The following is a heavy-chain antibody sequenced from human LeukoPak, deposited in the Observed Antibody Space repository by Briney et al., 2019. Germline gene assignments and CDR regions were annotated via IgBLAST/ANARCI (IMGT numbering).Heavy chain of an antibody. CDR2: IRHDGTEN. D-gene: IGHD1-26*01. V-gene: IGHV3-7*04. J-gene: IGHJ4*02. Sequence: PGGSLRLSCTASGFTFSNSWMYWVRQAPGKGLAWVANIRHDGTENYYGGSVKGRSTISRDNANNALLQQMNSLGDEDTAVYYCARGRVGHAGNYDYWGQGTLVTVSS. CDR3: ARGRVGHAGNYDY. CDR1: GFTFSNSW.